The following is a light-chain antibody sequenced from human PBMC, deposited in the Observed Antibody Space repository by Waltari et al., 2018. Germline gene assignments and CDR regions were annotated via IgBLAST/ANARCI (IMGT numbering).Light chain of an antibody. CDR3: SSYTSSSTVV. V-gene: IGLV2-14*01. CDR1: ISDVGGYND. CDR2: EVS. Sequence: QSALTQPPSVSGSPGQSITIPCTGTISDVGGYNDVSWYQQHPGKAPKLMIYEVSNRPSGVSNRFSGSKSGNTASLTISGLQAEDEADYYCSSYTSSSTVVFGGGTKLTVL. J-gene: IGLJ2*01.